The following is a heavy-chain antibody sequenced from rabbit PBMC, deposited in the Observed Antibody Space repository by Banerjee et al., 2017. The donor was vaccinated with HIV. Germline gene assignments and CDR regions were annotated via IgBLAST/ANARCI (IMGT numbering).Heavy chain of an antibody. Sequence: QLKESGGGLVQPGGSLKLSCKASGFDFSSYYMSWVRQAPGKGLEWIGYIDPVFGSTYYASWVNGRFPISSHNAQNTLYLQLNSLTAADTATYFCARGGSGWEYYFNLWGQGTLVTVS. CDR2: IDPVFGST. CDR1: GFDFSSYY. J-gene: IGHJ4*01. D-gene: IGHD4-1*01. CDR3: ARGGSGWEYYFNL. V-gene: IGHV1S7*01.